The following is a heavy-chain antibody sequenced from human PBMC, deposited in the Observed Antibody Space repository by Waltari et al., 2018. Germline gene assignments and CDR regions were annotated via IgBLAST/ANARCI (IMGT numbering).Heavy chain of an antibody. D-gene: IGHD4-4*01. CDR3: ATEFYSKKYYFDY. V-gene: IGHV1-69-2*01. CDR1: GKPFTDYY. Sequence: EARLVQSGAEVKKPGATVKLSRKVAGKPFTDYYSHRVQQAPGKGLEWMGLVDPEDGETIYAEKFQGRVTITADTSTDTAYMELSSLRSEDTAVYYCATEFYSKKYYFDYWGQGTLVTVSS. CDR2: VDPEDGET. J-gene: IGHJ4*02.